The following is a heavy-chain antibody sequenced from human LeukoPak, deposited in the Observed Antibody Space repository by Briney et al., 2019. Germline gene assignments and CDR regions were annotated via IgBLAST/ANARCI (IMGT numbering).Heavy chain of an antibody. CDR2: ISYDGSNK. J-gene: IGHJ6*02. Sequence: GGSLRLSCAASGFTFSSYAMHWVRQAPGKGLEWVAVISYDGSNKYYADSVKGRFTISRDNSKNTLYLQMNSLRAEDTAVYYCAEMPGIEVAGATRGPYGLDVWGHGTTVTVSS. D-gene: IGHD6-13*01. CDR3: AEMPGIEVAGATRGPYGLDV. CDR1: GFTFSSYA. V-gene: IGHV3-30-3*01.